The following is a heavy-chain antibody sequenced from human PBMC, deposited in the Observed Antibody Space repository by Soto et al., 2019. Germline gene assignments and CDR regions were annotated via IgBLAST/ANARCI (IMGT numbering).Heavy chain of an antibody. CDR3: ARVIIYSKGDY. CDR2: ISSSGSTI. Sequence: GGSLRLSCAASGFTFSDYYMSWIRQAPGKGLEWVSYISSSGSTIYYADSVRGRFTISRDNAKNSLYLQMNSLRAEGTAVYYCARVIIYSKGDYWGQGTLVTVSS. J-gene: IGHJ4*02. D-gene: IGHD4-4*01. V-gene: IGHV3-11*01. CDR1: GFTFSDYY.